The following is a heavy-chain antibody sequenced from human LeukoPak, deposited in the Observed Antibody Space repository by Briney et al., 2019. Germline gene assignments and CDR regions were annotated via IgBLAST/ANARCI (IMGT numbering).Heavy chain of an antibody. V-gene: IGHV3-23*01. J-gene: IGHJ4*02. Sequence: GGSLRLSCAASGFTFSSYAMSWVRQARGKGLEWVSAISGSGGSTYYADSVKGRFTISRDNSKNTLYLQMNSLRAEDTAVYCCASRLIVGSSGSDYWGQGTLVTVSS. CDR2: ISGSGGST. D-gene: IGHD2-21*01. CDR1: GFTFSSYA. CDR3: ASRLIVGSSGSDY.